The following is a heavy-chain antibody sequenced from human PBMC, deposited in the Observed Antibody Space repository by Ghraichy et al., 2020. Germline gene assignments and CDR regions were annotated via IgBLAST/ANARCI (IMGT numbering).Heavy chain of an antibody. Sequence: SVKVSCKASGGTFSSYAISWVRQAPGQGLEWMGGIIPIFGTANYAQKFQGRVTITADESTSTAYMELSSLRSEDTAVYYCARGAYNWNYGGWKNWGQGTLVTVSS. CDR3: ARGAYNWNYGGWKN. J-gene: IGHJ4*02. D-gene: IGHD1-7*01. CDR2: IIPIFGTA. CDR1: GGTFSSYA. V-gene: IGHV1-69*13.